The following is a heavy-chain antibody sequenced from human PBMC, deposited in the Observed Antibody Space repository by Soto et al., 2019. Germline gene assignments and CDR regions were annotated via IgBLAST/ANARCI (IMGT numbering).Heavy chain of an antibody. D-gene: IGHD5-18*01. CDR1: GGSISGYY. CDR2: IYYSGTT. J-gene: IGHJ4*02. V-gene: IGHV4-59*12. Sequence: SETLSLTCTVSGGSISGYYWSWIRQPPGKGLEWIGYIYYSGTTSYNPSLNSRFTISRDSAKNSMYLQMNSLTVEDTAIYYCASLDTARIKIAGYWGKGTQVTVSS. CDR3: ASLDTARIKIAGY.